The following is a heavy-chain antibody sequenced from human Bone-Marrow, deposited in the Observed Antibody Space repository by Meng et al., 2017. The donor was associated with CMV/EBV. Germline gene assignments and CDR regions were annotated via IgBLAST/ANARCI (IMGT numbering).Heavy chain of an antibody. CDR2: MFASGTT. D-gene: IGHD3-10*01. J-gene: IGHJ4*02. CDR3: AWRLLSLGESDIDY. Sequence: SETLSLTCTVSGGSVSGGSYYWSWIRQPPGKGLEWTGHMFASGTTNYNPSLKGRVTISVDTSKNQFSLKLTSVPAADTAVSYRAWRLLSLGESDIDYWGQGRLVTVSS. V-gene: IGHV4-61*01. CDR1: GGSVSGGSYY.